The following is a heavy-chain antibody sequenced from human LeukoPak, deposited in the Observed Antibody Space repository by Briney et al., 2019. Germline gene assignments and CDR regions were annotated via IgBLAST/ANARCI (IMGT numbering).Heavy chain of an antibody. D-gene: IGHD1-26*01. CDR1: GYSFTCYY. CDR2: INPNSGGT. V-gene: IGHV1-2*04. Sequence: ASVKVSCKASGYSFTCYYMHWVRQAPGQGLEWMGWINPNSGGTNYAQKFQGWVTMTRDTSISTAYMELSRLRSDDTAVYYCARDDSGSHFDYWGQGTLVTVSS. J-gene: IGHJ4*02. CDR3: ARDDSGSHFDY.